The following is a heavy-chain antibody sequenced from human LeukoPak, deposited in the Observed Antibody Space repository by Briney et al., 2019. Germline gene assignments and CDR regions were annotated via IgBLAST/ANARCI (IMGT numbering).Heavy chain of an antibody. D-gene: IGHD3-16*01. J-gene: IGHJ6*03. CDR2: IYYSGST. CDR3: TRGPYAFYYYMDV. Sequence: SETLSLTCTVSGDSISTYYWNWIRQPPGKGLEWIGSIYYSGSTNYSPSLKSRVTISVDTSKNQFSLKLSSVTAADTAVYYCTRGPYAFYYYMDVWGKGTTVTVSS. V-gene: IGHV4-59*08. CDR1: GDSISTYY.